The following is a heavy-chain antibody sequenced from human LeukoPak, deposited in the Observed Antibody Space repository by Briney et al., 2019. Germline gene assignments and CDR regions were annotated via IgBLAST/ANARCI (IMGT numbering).Heavy chain of an antibody. V-gene: IGHV1-46*02. J-gene: IGHJ4*02. CDR2: INPSGGSV. Sequence: ASVKVSCKASEYTFNTYYVHWVRQAPGQGLEWIGIINPSGGSVDYAQKFQDRMTMTRDTSTSTVYMELSSLRSEDTAVYYCASRAGCSSTSCHYYFDYWGQGTLVTVSS. D-gene: IGHD2-2*01. CDR3: ASRAGCSSTSCHYYFDY. CDR1: EYTFNTYY.